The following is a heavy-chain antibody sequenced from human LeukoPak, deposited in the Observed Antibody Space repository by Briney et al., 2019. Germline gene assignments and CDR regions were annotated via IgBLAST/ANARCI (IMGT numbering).Heavy chain of an antibody. Sequence: SSETLSLTCTVSGGSISSGGYSWSWIRQPPGKGLEWIGYIYHSGSTYYNPSLKSRVTISVDRSKNQFSLKLSSVTAADTAVYYCARAALVCSGGSCYLGYFDYWGQGTLVTVSS. CDR2: IYHSGST. CDR3: ARAALVCSGGSCYLGYFDY. V-gene: IGHV4-30-2*01. J-gene: IGHJ4*02. CDR1: GGSISSGGYS. D-gene: IGHD2-15*01.